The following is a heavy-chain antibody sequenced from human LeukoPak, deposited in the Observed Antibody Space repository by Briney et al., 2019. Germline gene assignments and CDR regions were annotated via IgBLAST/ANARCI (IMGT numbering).Heavy chain of an antibody. Sequence: PGGSLRLSCVAPGFIFSTYAMHWVRQAPGKGMESVAIIAYDGGNKWYADSVKGRFTISRDNSKNTVYLQINSLRAEDTALYYCARDRDGYNFPAYWGQGTLVTVSS. CDR1: GFIFSTYA. D-gene: IGHD5-24*01. CDR2: IAYDGGNK. V-gene: IGHV3-30-3*01. J-gene: IGHJ4*02. CDR3: ARDRDGYNFPAY.